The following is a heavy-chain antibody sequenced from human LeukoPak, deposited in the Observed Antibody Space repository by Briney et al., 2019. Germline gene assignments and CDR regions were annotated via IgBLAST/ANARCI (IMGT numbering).Heavy chain of an antibody. CDR3: ARQRNDYGDLPLDY. Sequence: SETLSLTCTVSGGSISSSTYYWGWIRQPPGKGLEWIGSIYYSGSTYYNPSLKSRVTISVDTSKNQFPLKLSSVTAADTAVYYCARQRNDYGDLPLDYWGQGTLVTVSS. J-gene: IGHJ4*02. CDR2: IYYSGST. V-gene: IGHV4-39*01. D-gene: IGHD4-17*01. CDR1: GGSISSSTYY.